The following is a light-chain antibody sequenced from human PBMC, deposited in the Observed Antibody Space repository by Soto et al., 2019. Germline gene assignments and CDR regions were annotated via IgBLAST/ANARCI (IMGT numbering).Light chain of an antibody. CDR3: QQANSFPLT. CDR1: QGISSY. J-gene: IGKJ4*01. CDR2: AAS. Sequence: DIQLTQSPSFLSASVGYRVTITCRASQGISSYLALYQQKTGKAPKLLIYAASTLQSGVPSRFSGSGSGTEFTLTISSLQPEDFATYFCQQANSFPLTFGGGTKVDI. V-gene: IGKV1-9*01.